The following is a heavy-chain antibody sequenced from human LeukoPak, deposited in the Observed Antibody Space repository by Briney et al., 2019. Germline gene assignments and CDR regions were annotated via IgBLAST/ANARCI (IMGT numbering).Heavy chain of an antibody. CDR2: FDPEDGET. V-gene: IGHV1-24*01. D-gene: IGHD5-18*01. CDR1: GYTLTDLS. Sequence: ASVKVSCKVSGYTLTDLSMHWVRQAPGKGLEWMGGFDPEDGETIYAQKLQGRITMTEDTSTDTAYMELSSLRSEDTAVYYCASLGYGLDYWGQGTLVTVSS. CDR3: ASLGYGLDY. J-gene: IGHJ4*02.